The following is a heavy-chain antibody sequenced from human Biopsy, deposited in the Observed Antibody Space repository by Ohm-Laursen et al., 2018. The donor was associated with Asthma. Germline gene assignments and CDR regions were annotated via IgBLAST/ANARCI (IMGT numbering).Heavy chain of an antibody. CDR3: ARMISYYHEMRAPFFDY. V-gene: IGHV7-4-1*02. CDR1: GYTVTRYA. J-gene: IGHJ4*02. Sequence: ASVKVSCKSSGYTVTRYAINWVRQAPGQGLEWMGWINTNTGNPTYAQGFTGRFVFSLDTSVNTAHLQISSLKAEDTAVYYCARMISYYHEMRAPFFDYLGQGTLVTVSS. CDR2: INTNTGNP. D-gene: IGHD3-22*01.